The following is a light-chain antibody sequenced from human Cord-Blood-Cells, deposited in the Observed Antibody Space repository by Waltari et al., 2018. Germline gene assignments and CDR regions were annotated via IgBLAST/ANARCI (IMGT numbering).Light chain of an antibody. CDR3: QSYDSSLSGYV. Sequence: QSVLTHPPSVSGAPGQRVTIPCTGSSSNIGAGYDVHWYQQLPGTAPKHLIYGNSNRPSGVPDRFSGSKSGTSASLAITGLQAEDEADYYCQSYDSSLSGYVFGTGTKVTVL. V-gene: IGLV1-40*01. J-gene: IGLJ1*01. CDR2: GNS. CDR1: SSNIGAGYD.